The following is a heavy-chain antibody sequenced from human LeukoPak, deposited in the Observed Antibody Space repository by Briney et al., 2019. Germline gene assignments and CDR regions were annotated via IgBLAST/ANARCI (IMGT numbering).Heavy chain of an antibody. CDR2: ISAYNGNT. CDR1: GYTFTDYY. V-gene: IGHV1-18*04. J-gene: IGHJ6*03. Sequence: GASVKVSCKASGYTFTDYYMHWVRQAPGQGLEWMGWISAYNGNTNYAQKLQGRVTMTTDTSTSTAYMELRSLRSDDTAVYYCARGVGYGGIGLTYYYYYMDVWGKGTTVTVSS. CDR3: ARGVGYGGIGLTYYYYYMDV. D-gene: IGHD4-23*01.